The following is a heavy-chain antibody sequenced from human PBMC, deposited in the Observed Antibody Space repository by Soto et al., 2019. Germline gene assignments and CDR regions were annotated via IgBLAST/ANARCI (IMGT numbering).Heavy chain of an antibody. CDR3: ARGVGARPSGYYYYGMDV. CDR1: GGSISSYY. J-gene: IGHJ6*02. D-gene: IGHD1-26*01. CDR2: IYYSGST. Sequence: SATLSLTCTVSGGSISSYYWSWIRQPPGKGLEWIGYIYYSGSTNYNPSLKSRVTISVDTSKNQFSLKLSSVTAADTAVYYCARGVGARPSGYYYYGMDVWGQGTTVTVSS. V-gene: IGHV4-59*01.